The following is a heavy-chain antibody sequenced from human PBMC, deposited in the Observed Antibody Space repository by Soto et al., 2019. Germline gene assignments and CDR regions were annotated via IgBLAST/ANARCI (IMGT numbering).Heavy chain of an antibody. CDR2: IYRTGHT. CDR3: ARSIVTPSAMFDH. CDR1: GGSFSGYS. V-gene: IGHV4-34*11. J-gene: IGHJ5*02. Sequence: PSETLSLTCAVYGGSFSGYSWSWIRQTPGKGLEWLAYIYRTGHTIYNPSLNSRATISLDEPSNQFSLHLTSVTAADTAVYYCARSIVTPSAMFDHWGQGLLVTVSS. D-gene: IGHD2-2*01.